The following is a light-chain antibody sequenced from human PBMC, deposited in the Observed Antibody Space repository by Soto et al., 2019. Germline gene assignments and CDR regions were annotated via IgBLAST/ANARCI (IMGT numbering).Light chain of an antibody. CDR2: GVS. V-gene: IGKV3-20*01. CDR3: LQYGRSQQT. J-gene: IGKJ1*01. CDR1: QSVISNY. Sequence: EIVLTQSPGTLSLSPGERATLSCRASQSVISNYLAWYQQKPGLAPRPLIYGVSIRATGIPDRVSASGSGTALTLTNSSLEPEDFAVYYCLQYGRSQQTLGQGTKVDMK.